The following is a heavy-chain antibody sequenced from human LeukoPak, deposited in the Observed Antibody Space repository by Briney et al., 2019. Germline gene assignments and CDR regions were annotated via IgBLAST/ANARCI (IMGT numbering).Heavy chain of an antibody. CDR3: AAVRGSDWYMDY. J-gene: IGHJ4*02. D-gene: IGHD6-19*01. CDR2: IWYDGSRD. V-gene: IGHV3-33*01. CDR1: GFTFRNYG. Sequence: GTSLRLSCAASGFTFRNYGMNWVRQAPGKGLEWVALIWYDGSRDYYVDFVKGRFTVSRDNSKNTLYLQMKNLRAEDTAVYYCAAVRGSDWYMDYWGQGTLVTVSS.